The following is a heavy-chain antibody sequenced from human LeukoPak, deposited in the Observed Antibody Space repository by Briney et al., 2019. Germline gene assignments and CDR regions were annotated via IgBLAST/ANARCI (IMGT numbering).Heavy chain of an antibody. V-gene: IGHV4-34*01. CDR2: INHSGST. CDR3: ARGTPPHYYYYYYMDV. J-gene: IGHJ6*03. Sequence: SETLSLTCAVYGGSFSGYYWSWIRQPPGKGLEWIGEINHSGSTNYNPSLKSRVTISVDTSKNQFSLKLNSVTAADTAVYYCARGTPPHYYYYYYMDVWGKGTTVTVSS. CDR1: GGSFSGYY.